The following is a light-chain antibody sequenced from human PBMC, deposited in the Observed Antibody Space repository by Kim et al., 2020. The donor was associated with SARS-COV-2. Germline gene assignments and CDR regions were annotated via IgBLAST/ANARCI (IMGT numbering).Light chain of an antibody. Sequence: SASGGDTVPIACRASGTISLWVAWYQQKPGKAAKILIYRASNLESGVPSRFTGSGSGTEFTLTINSLQPDDFATYYCQQYRSYSFTFGQGTKLEI. CDR2: RAS. V-gene: IGKV1-5*03. CDR1: GTISLW. J-gene: IGKJ2*01. CDR3: QQYRSYSFT.